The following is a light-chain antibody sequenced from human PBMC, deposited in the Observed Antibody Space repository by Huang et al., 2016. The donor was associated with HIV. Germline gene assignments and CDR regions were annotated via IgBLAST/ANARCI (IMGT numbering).Light chain of an antibody. CDR2: GAS. CDR1: QGGSSSY. CDR3: QQYARSPET. V-gene: IGKV3-20*01. Sequence: EIVLTQSPGTLSLSPGERATLSCRASQGGSSSYLAWYQHKPGQAPRLLIYGASSRATGIPDRFSGRGSGTDSTLTISRLEPEDFAVYYCQQYARSPETFGQGTKVEIK. J-gene: IGKJ1*01.